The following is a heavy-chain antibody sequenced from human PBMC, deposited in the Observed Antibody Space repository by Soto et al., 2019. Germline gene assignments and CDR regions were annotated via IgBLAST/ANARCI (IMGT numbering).Heavy chain of an antibody. CDR3: ARDKDRLPLGGNYYYATDV. Sequence: QAQLVQSGAEVKKPGSSVKVSCKASGGSFSNYALSWVRQAPGQGLEWMGGIIPLFRTPDYSQKFQGRVTITADESTSTAYMELSSLRSEDTAVYFCARDKDRLPLGGNYYYATDVWGHGTTVTVSS. D-gene: IGHD5-12*01. CDR2: IIPLFRTP. V-gene: IGHV1-69*12. J-gene: IGHJ6*02. CDR1: GGSFSNYA.